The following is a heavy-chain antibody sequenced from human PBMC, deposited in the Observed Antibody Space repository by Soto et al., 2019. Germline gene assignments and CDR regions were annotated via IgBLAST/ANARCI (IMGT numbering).Heavy chain of an antibody. Sequence: GASVKVSGKASGVTFSSYAISWVRQAPGQGLEWMGGIIPIFGTANYAQKFQGRVTITADESTSTAYMELSSLRSEDTAVYYCARDTSPVTYCSSTSCYRGGHDYWGQGTLVTVSS. D-gene: IGHD2-2*02. J-gene: IGHJ4*02. CDR2: IIPIFGTA. CDR3: ARDTSPVTYCSSTSCYRGGHDY. CDR1: GVTFSSYA. V-gene: IGHV1-69*13.